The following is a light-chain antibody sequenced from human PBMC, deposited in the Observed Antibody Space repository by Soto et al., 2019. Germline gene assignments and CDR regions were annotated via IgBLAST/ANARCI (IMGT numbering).Light chain of an antibody. CDR1: QSVSSSS. Sequence: EIVLTQSPGTLSASPGERVTLSCRASQSVSSSSLAWYQQKPGQAPRLLIYAASSRATGIPDRFSGSGSGTDFTLTISRLEPEDFAVYSCQQYETSPPTFGQGTKVDIK. J-gene: IGKJ1*01. V-gene: IGKV3-20*01. CDR2: AAS. CDR3: QQYETSPPT.